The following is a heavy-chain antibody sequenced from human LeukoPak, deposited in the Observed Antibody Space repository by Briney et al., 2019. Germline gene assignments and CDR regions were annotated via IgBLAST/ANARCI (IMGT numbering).Heavy chain of an antibody. CDR1: GFXFSSYG. Sequence: GGSLRLSCAASGFXFSSYGMHWVRQAPGKGLEWVALIWYDGSSKHYADSVRGRFTISRDNSKNTLYLQMNNLRAEDTAVYYCARDFELSHWGQGTLVTVSS. V-gene: IGHV3-33*01. J-gene: IGHJ4*02. CDR2: IWYDGSSK. CDR3: ARDFELSH. D-gene: IGHD3-16*02.